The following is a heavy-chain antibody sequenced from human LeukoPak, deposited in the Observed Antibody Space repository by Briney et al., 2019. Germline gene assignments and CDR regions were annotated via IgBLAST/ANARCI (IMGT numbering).Heavy chain of an antibody. CDR3: AVGKRYVSAYGIDV. D-gene: IGHD3-10*02. CDR2: IYQSGST. V-gene: IGHV4-30-2*01. Sequence: SETLSLTCAVSGGSISSCGYSWSWIPPPPGQGLEWIGYIYQSGSTYYYPSIKSRVTISVDRTKNPFSLKLSAVTAADTAVYYCAVGKRYVSAYGIDVWGQGTTVTVSS. J-gene: IGHJ6*02. CDR1: GGSISSCGYS.